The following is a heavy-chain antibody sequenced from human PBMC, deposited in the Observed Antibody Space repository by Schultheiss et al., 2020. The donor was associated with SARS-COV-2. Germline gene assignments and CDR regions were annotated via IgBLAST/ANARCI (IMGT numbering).Heavy chain of an antibody. CDR3: ARVQGLTGYYMPTKGYYYYFMDV. CDR2: TYYRSKWYN. J-gene: IGHJ6*03. CDR1: GDSVSSNSVA. D-gene: IGHD3-9*01. Sequence: SQTLSLTCAISGDSVSSNSVAWNWIRQSPSRGLEWLGRTYYRSKWYNDYAESVKSRITINPDTSKNQFSLLLNSVTPEDTAVYYCARVQGLTGYYMPTKGYYYYFMDVWGKGTAVTVSS. V-gene: IGHV6-1*01.